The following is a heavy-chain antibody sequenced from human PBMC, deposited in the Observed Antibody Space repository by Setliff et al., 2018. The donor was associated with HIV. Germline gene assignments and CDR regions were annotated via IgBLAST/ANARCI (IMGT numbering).Heavy chain of an antibody. D-gene: IGHD3-10*01. CDR2: INHSGNT. CDR1: GESFSNYH. J-gene: IGHJ2*01. CDR3: ARDHRLPGVQPPYWYFDL. V-gene: IGHV4-34*01. Sequence: SETLSLTCAVFGESFSNYHWNWFRQPPGGGLEWIGEINHSGNTDYNSSLKSRVTISVDTSKKQFSLEMRSLTAADTAVYYCARDHRLPGVQPPYWYFDLWGRGTLVTLSS.